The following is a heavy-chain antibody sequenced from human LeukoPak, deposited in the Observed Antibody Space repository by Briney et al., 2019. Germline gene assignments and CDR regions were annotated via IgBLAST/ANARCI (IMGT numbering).Heavy chain of an antibody. CDR3: ALRGDGSGSYYHPFDY. D-gene: IGHD3-10*01. J-gene: IGHJ4*02. Sequence: SETLSLTCTVSGGSISSGGYYWSWIRQPPGKGLGWFGEINHSGSTNYNPSLKSRVTITVDTSKNQFSLKLSSVTAADAGVYYCALRGDGSGSYYHPFDYWGQGTLVTVSS. CDR2: INHSGST. CDR1: GGSISSGGYY. V-gene: IGHV4-39*07.